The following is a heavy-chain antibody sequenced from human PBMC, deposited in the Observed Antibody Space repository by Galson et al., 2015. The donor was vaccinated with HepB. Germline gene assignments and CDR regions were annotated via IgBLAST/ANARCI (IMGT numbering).Heavy chain of an antibody. V-gene: IGHV4-34*01. CDR3: ARTPKITARPFDS. CDR1: GGSFSNYY. CDR2: IDDDGRIT. D-gene: IGHD6-6*01. J-gene: IGHJ4*02. Sequence: SETLSLTCAVYGGSFSNYYWSWIRQPPGKGLEWIGEIDDDGRITNYNPSLKGRVTMAVDPPKNQFSLKLISVTVADTAVYYCARTPKITARPFDSWGQGTLVTVSS.